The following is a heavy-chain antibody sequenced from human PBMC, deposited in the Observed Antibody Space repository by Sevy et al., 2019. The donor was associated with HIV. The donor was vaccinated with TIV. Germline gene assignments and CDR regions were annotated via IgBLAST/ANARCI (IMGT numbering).Heavy chain of an antibody. CDR1: GGSISSINSY. D-gene: IGHD1-20*01. V-gene: IGHV4-39*01. CDR2: IYYRGNT. J-gene: IGHJ4*02. CDR3: VRRDGGITEYFDS. Sequence: SETLSLTCTMSVSGGSISSINSYWGWIRQPPGKGLEGIGSIYYRGNTYYNPSLKSRVTISVDTSKNQFSLRLSSVTATDTAFYYCVRRDGGITEYFDSWGQGILVTVSS.